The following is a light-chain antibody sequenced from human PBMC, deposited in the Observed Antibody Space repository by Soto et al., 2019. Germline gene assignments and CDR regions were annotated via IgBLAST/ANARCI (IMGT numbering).Light chain of an antibody. CDR2: GNN. J-gene: IGLJ1*01. V-gene: IGLV1-40*01. CDR3: CSHAGSKNYYL. Sequence: QSVLTQPPSVSGAPGQRVTISCTGSSSNIGAGYDVHWYRQFPGTAPKLLIYGNNNRPSGVPDRFSGSKSGTSASLAIIGLQADDEADYYCCSHAGSKNYYLFGPGTKLTVL. CDR1: SSNIGAGYD.